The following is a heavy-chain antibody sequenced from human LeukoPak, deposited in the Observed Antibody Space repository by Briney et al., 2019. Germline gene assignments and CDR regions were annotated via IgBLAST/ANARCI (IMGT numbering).Heavy chain of an antibody. CDR1: GFTSSTYG. D-gene: IGHD5-12*01. V-gene: IGHV3-48*02. CDR3: ARAMRSGYDY. CDR2: ISSSSDSI. Sequence: GGSLRLSCAASGFTSSTYGKNWVRQAPGKRLEWVSYISSSSDSIYYADSVKGRFTISRDNAENSLYLQMNSLRDEDTAVYYCARAMRSGYDYWGQGTLVTVSS. J-gene: IGHJ4*02.